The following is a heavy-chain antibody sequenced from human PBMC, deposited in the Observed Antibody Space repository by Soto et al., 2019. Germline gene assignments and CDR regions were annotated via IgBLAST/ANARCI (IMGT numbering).Heavy chain of an antibody. V-gene: IGHV3-74*01. D-gene: IGHD3-10*01. J-gene: IGHJ4*02. CDR3: ARQTPNGEEDY. CDR2: INMDGSTV. Sequence: EVQLVESGGGLVQPGGSLRLSCEVSGIIFSNYWMHWVRQAPGKGLLWVSRINMDGSTVGYADSVKGRFTISRDNAKNTLYLQMNSRRGEDTAMYYCARQTPNGEEDYWGQGTLVTVSS. CDR1: GIIFSNYW.